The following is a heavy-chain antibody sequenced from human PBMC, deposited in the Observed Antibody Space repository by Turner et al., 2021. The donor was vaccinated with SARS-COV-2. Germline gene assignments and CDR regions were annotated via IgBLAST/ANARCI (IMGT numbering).Heavy chain of an antibody. D-gene: IGHD4-17*01. CDR2: VYSSGST. J-gene: IGHJ5*02. Sequence: QVQLQESGPRLVKPSETLSPTRSVSGGSIRHFYWSWIRQPAGKGLEWIGRVYSSGSTNYNPSLKSRITMSIDTSKNQFSLRLSSVTAADTAVYYCARDGDLRRNWFDPWGQGTLVTVSS. CDR3: ARDGDLRRNWFDP. V-gene: IGHV4-4*07. CDR1: GGSIRHFY.